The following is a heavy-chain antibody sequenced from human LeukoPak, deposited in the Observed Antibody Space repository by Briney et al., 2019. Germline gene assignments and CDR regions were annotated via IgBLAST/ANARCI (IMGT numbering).Heavy chain of an antibody. J-gene: IGHJ4*02. CDR2: ISGSGGNT. Sequence: PGGSLRLSCEASGFTFSSYAMSWVRQAPGKELKWVSAISGSGGNTYYADSVKGRFTISRDNSKNTLFLQMNSLRAEDTAVYYCAKDWPDYYDSSGYYYVWGQGTLVTVSS. D-gene: IGHD3-22*01. V-gene: IGHV3-23*01. CDR1: GFTFSSYA. CDR3: AKDWPDYYDSSGYYYV.